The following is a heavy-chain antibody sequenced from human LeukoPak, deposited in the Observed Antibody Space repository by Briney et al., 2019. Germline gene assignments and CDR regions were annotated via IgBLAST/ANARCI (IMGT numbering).Heavy chain of an antibody. D-gene: IGHD2-15*01. CDR3: AKDAWGMVVAATHHY. Sequence: PGGSLRLSCAASGFTFSSYAMSWVRQAPGKGLERVAFIRYDGSNKYYADSVKGRFTISRDNSKNTLYLQMNSLRAEDTAVYYCAKDAWGMVVAATHHYWGQGTLVTVSS. J-gene: IGHJ4*02. V-gene: IGHV3-30*02. CDR1: GFTFSSYA. CDR2: IRYDGSNK.